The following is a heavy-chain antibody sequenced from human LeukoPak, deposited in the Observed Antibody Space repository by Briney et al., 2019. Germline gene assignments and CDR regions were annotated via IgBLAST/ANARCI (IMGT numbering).Heavy chain of an antibody. Sequence: ASVKVSCKASGYTFTGYYMHWVRQAPGQGLEWMGRINPNSGGTDYAQKFQGRVTMTRDTSISTAYMELSRLRSDDTAVYYCAVPPLHGDPRSGTLPYWGQGTLVTVSS. V-gene: IGHV1-2*06. CDR3: AVPPLHGDPRSGTLPY. CDR1: GYTFTGYY. D-gene: IGHD3-3*01. J-gene: IGHJ4*02. CDR2: INPNSGGT.